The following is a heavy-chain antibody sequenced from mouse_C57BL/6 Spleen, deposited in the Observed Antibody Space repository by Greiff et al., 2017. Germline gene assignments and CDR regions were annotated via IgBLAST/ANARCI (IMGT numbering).Heavy chain of an antibody. CDR2: IDPETGGT. V-gene: IGHV1-15*01. J-gene: IGHJ1*03. D-gene: IGHD1-1*01. Sequence: VQLQQSGAELVRPGASVTLSCKASGYTFTDYEMHWVKQTPVHGLEWIGAIDPETGGTAYNQTFKGKAILTADKYSSTAYMELRSLTPEDAAVYYGTRGGRYYGRSYGWYFDVWGTGTTVTVSS. CDR3: TRGGRYYGRSYGWYFDV. CDR1: GYTFTDYE.